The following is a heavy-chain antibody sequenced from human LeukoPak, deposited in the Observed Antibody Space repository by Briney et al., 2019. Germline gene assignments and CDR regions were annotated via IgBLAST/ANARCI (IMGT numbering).Heavy chain of an antibody. CDR1: GGSISSYY. V-gene: IGHV4-39*01. Sequence: TSETLSLTCTVSGGSISSYYWGWIRQPPGKGLEWIGSIYYSGSTYYTPSLKSRVTISVDTSRNQFSLKLSSVTAADTAMYYCARGTYTSSRFDPWGQGTLVTVSS. J-gene: IGHJ5*02. CDR3: ARGTYTSSRFDP. D-gene: IGHD6-6*01. CDR2: IYYSGST.